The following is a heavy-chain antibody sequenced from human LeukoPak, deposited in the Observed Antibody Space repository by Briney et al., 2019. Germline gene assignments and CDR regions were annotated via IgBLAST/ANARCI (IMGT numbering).Heavy chain of an antibody. V-gene: IGHV1-18*01. Sequence: ASVKVSCKASGYTFTSYGISWVRQAPGQGLEWMGWISAYNGNTNYAQKLQGRVTITADESTSTAYMELSSLRSEDTAVYYCARDSSGWHWDYWGQGTLVTVSS. D-gene: IGHD6-19*01. CDR3: ARDSSGWHWDY. J-gene: IGHJ4*02. CDR1: GYTFTSYG. CDR2: ISAYNGNT.